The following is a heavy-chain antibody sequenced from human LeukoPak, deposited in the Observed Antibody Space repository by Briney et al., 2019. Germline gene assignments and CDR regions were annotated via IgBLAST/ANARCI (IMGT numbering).Heavy chain of an antibody. Sequence: GGSLRLSCAASGFTVSSNYMTWVRQAPGKGLEWVSVIYSGGSTYSADSVKGRFTISRDNSKNTLYLQMNSLRAEDTAVYYCARDRDWGCSYCSYWGQGTLVTVSS. CDR3: ARDRDWGCSYCSY. D-gene: IGHD7-27*01. V-gene: IGHV3-53*01. CDR1: GFTVSSNY. CDR2: IYSGGST. J-gene: IGHJ4*02.